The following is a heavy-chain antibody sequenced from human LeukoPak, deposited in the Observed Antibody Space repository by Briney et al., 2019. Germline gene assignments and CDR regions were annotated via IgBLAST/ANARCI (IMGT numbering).Heavy chain of an antibody. CDR1: GFTFSSYW. V-gene: IGHV3-74*01. J-gene: IGHJ1*01. CDR2: IKSDGST. D-gene: IGHD3-22*01. CDR3: ARAPSEIGGYYPEYFRH. Sequence: GGSPRLSCAASGFTFSSYWMHWVRQAPGKGLVWVSRIKSDGSTNYADSVKGRFTISRDNAKNTVSLQMNSLRAEDTGVYYCARAPSEIGGYYPEYFRHWGQGTLVTVPS.